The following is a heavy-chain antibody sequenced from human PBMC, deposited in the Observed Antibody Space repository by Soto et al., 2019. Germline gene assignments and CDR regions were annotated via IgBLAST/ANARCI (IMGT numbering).Heavy chain of an antibody. Sequence: QVQLVESGGGVVQPGRSLRLSCAASGFTFSSYGMHWVRQAPGKGLEWVAVIWYDGSNKYYADSVKGRFTISRDNSKNTLYLQMNSLRAEDTAVYYCARDHYSGYDFDYWCQGTLVTVSS. V-gene: IGHV3-33*01. CDR3: ARDHYSGYDFDY. CDR2: IWYDGSNK. D-gene: IGHD5-12*01. J-gene: IGHJ4*02. CDR1: GFTFSSYG.